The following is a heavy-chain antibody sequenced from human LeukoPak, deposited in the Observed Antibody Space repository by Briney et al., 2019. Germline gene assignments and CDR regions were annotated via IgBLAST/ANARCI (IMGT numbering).Heavy chain of an antibody. J-gene: IGHJ6*03. V-gene: IGHV4-34*01. CDR1: GGSFSGYY. CDR2: INHSGST. Sequence: SETLSLTCAVYGGSFSGYYWSWIRQPPGKGLEWIGDINHSGSTNYNPSLKSRVTISVDTSKNQFSLKLSSVTGADTAVYYCARVLWFRMYYYYYYMDVGGKGTTVTVPS. D-gene: IGHD3-10*01. CDR3: ARVLWFRMYYYYYYMDV.